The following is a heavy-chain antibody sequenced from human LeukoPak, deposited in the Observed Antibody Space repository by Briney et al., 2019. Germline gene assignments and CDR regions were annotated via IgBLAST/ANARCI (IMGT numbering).Heavy chain of an antibody. CDR1: GGTFSSYA. CDR3: ATDPPIFGVVIPNYGMDV. J-gene: IGHJ6*02. CDR2: IIPIFGTA. V-gene: IGHV1-69*13. Sequence: SVTVSCTASGGTFSSYAISWVRQAPGQGLEWMGGIIPIFGTANYAQKFQGRVTITADESTSTAYMELSSLRSEDTAVYYCATDPPIFGVVIPNYGMDVWGQGTTVTVSS. D-gene: IGHD3-3*01.